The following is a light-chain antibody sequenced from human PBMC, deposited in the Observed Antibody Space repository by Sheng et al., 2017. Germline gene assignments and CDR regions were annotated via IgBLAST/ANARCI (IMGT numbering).Light chain of an antibody. CDR1: QDISDY. V-gene: IGKV1-8*01. CDR3: QQYYSLWT. Sequence: AIRMTQSPSSLSASTGDRVTITCRASQDISDYLAWYQQNPGKAPKLLIYAASTLQSGVPSRFSGSGSGTDFTLTISCLQSEDFATYYCQQYYSLWTFGQGTKVEIK. J-gene: IGKJ1*01. CDR2: AAS.